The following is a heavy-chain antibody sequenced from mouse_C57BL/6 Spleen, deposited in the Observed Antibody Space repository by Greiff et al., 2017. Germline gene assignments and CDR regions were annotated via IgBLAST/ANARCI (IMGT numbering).Heavy chain of an antibody. J-gene: IGHJ4*01. CDR1: GYTFTSYW. CDR3: ARPLYYKYVVYAMDC. Sequence: QVQLQQPGAELVKPGASVKMSCKASGYTFTSYWITWVKQRPGQGLEWIGDIYPGSGSTNYNEKFKSKATLTVDTSSSTAYMQLSSLTSEDSAVYYCARPLYYKYVVYAMDCWGPGASVTVSS. V-gene: IGHV1-55*01. CDR2: IYPGSGST. D-gene: IGHD2-14*01.